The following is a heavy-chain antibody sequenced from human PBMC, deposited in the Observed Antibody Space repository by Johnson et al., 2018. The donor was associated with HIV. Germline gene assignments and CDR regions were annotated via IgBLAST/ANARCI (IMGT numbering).Heavy chain of an antibody. CDR3: ARSVNAGRPFDI. D-gene: IGHD2-8*01. CDR1: GFTVSSNY. J-gene: IGHJ3*02. Sequence: QVQLVESGGGLVQPGGSLRLSCAASGFTVSSNYMNWIRQAPGKGLAWVSYISGSDGAIWYADSVKGRFTVSRDNAKNSFYLQMNSLRAEDTAVYYCARSVNAGRPFDIWGQGTLVTVSS. CDR2: ISGSDGAI. V-gene: IGHV3-11*04.